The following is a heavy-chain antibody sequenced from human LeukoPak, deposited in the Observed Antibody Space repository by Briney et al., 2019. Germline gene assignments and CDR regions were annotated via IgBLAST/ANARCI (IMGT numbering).Heavy chain of an antibody. CDR3: ARDPLGDAFDI. V-gene: IGHV4-59*01. CDR1: GGSISSYY. Sequence: SETLSLTCTVSGGSISSYYWSWIRQPPGKGLEWIGYIYYSGSTNYNPSLKSRVTISVDTSKNQFSLKLSSVTAADTAVYYCARDPLGDAFDIWGQGTMVTVSS. J-gene: IGHJ3*02. CDR2: IYYSGST.